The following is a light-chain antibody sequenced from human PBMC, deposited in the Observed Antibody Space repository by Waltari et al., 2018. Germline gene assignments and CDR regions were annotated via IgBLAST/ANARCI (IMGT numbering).Light chain of an antibody. CDR3: QQRSKWPWA. CDR1: QSVSRS. Sequence: EIVLTPSPATLSLSPGERATLSCRASQSVSRSLAWYQHKPGQAPRLLIYDASISVTGIPARFSGSGSGTDFTLTISSLEPEDFAVYYCQQRSKWPWAFGQGTKVEIK. J-gene: IGKJ1*01. CDR2: DAS. V-gene: IGKV3-11*01.